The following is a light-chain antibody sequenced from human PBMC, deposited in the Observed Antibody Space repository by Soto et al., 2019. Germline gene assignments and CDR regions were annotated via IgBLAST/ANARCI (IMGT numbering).Light chain of an antibody. J-gene: IGKJ4*01. CDR2: DAS. V-gene: IGKV3-11*01. CDR1: QSVSSY. CDR3: QQRSNWLT. Sequence: EIVLTQSPATLSLSPGERATLSCRASQSVSSYLAWYQQKPGQAPRLLIYDASSRATGIPARFSGSGSGTDFTLTISSLEPEDFAAYYCQQRSNWLTFGGGTKVEIK.